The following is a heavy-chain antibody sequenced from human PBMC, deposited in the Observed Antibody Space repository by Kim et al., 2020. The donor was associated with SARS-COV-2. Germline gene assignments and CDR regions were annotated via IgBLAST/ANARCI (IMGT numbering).Heavy chain of an antibody. J-gene: IGHJ4*02. CDR3: ARNYGGNSYRYFDY. V-gene: IGHV1-3*01. Sequence: KFQGRVTITRDTSASTAYMELSSLRSEDTAVYYCARNYGGNSYRYFDYWGQGTLVTVSS. D-gene: IGHD4-17*01.